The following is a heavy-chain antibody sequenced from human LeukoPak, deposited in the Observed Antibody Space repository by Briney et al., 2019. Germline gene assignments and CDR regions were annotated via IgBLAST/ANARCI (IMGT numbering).Heavy chain of an antibody. CDR2: ISSSGSTI. CDR3: ARDQWYYYDSSGYFDY. V-gene: IGHV3-48*03. J-gene: IGHJ4*02. D-gene: IGHD3-22*01. Sequence: GGSLRLSCAASGFTFSSYEMNWVRQAPGKGLEWVSYISSSGSTIYYADSVKGRFTISRDNAKNSLYLQMNSLRAEDTAVYYCARDQWYYYDSSGYFDYWGQGTLVTVSS. CDR1: GFTFSSYE.